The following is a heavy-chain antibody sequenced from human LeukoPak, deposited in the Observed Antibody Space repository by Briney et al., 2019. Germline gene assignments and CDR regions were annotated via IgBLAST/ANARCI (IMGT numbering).Heavy chain of an antibody. CDR2: ISYDGSNK. CDR3: ARDISGTTPD. J-gene: IGHJ4*02. CDR1: GFTFSSYA. V-gene: IGHV3-30*01. D-gene: IGHD1-14*01. Sequence: GRSLRLSCAASGFTFSSYAMHWVRQALGKGLERVAVISYDGSNKYYADSVKGRFTISRDNSKNTLYLQMNSLRAEDTAVYYCARDISGTTPDWGQGTLVTVSS.